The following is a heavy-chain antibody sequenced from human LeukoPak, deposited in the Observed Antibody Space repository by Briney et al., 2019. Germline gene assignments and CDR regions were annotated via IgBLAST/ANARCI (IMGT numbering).Heavy chain of an antibody. V-gene: IGHV3-74*01. CDR3: ARGGGPTVTTRSSIDY. CDR2: NSDGKTT. D-gene: IGHD4-17*01. Sequence: GGSLRLSCAASGFTFSNSWMHWVRQAPGKGLVWVSRNSDGKTTTYADSVKGRFTISRDNADNTLYLQMNSLRAEDTAVYFCARGGGPTVTTRSSIDYWGQGTLVTVSS. J-gene: IGHJ4*02. CDR1: GFTFSNSW.